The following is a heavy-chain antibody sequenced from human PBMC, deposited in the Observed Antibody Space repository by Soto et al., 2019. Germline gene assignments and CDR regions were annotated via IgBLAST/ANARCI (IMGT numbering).Heavy chain of an antibody. CDR3: ARGGWNYGYYYYGMDV. D-gene: IGHD1-7*01. V-gene: IGHV3-21*01. CDR2: ISSSSYI. Sequence: GGSLRLSCAASGFTFSSYIMNWVRQSPGKGLEWVSSISSSSYIYYADSVKGRFTISRDNAKNSLYLQMNSLRAEDTAVYYCARGGWNYGYYYYGMDVWGQRTTVTVS. CDR1: GFTFSSYI. J-gene: IGHJ6*02.